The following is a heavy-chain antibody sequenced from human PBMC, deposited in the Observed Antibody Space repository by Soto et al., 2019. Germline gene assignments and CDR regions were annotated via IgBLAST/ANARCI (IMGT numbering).Heavy chain of an antibody. CDR2: IYYSGST. CDR1: GGSISSGDYY. CDR3: ARDRGSAVSYYYYGMDV. J-gene: IGHJ6*02. Sequence: SETLSLTCTVSGGSISSGDYYWIWIRQPPGKGLEWIGYIYYSGSTYYNPSLKSRVTISVDTSKNQFSLKLSSVTAADTAVYYCARDRGSAVSYYYYGMDVWGQGTTVTVSS. D-gene: IGHD4-17*01. V-gene: IGHV4-30-4*01.